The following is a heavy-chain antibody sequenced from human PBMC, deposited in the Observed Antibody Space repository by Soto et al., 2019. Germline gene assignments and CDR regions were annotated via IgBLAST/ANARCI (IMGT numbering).Heavy chain of an antibody. CDR2: INSDGSSR. CDR3: ARGVRNYYGMDV. V-gene: IGHV3-74*01. J-gene: IGHJ6*02. CDR1: GFTFTNYW. Sequence: EVQLVESGGGLVQPGGSLRLSCAASGFTFTNYWMHWVRQAPGRGRVWVSRINSDGSSRFYADSVKGRFTISRDNAENTVYLQMNSLRAEDTAVYYCARGVRNYYGMDVWGQGTTVTVSS.